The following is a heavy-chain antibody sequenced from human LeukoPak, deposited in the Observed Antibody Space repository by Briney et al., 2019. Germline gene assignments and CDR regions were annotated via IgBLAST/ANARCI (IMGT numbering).Heavy chain of an antibody. Sequence: SGGSLRLSCAASGFTFSSYWMSWVRQAPGKGLEWVANIKQDGSEKYYVDSVKGRFTISRDNAKNSLYLQMNSLRAEDTAVYYCARVPGGGCSGGSCYSHYYYYGMDVWGQGTTVTVSS. CDR1: GFTFSSYW. CDR3: ARVPGGGCSGGSCYSHYYYYGMDV. D-gene: IGHD2-15*01. J-gene: IGHJ6*02. CDR2: IKQDGSEK. V-gene: IGHV3-7*05.